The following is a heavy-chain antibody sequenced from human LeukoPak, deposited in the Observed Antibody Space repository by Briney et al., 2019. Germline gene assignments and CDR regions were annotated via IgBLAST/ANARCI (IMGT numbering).Heavy chain of an antibody. D-gene: IGHD3-10*01. J-gene: IGHJ4*02. V-gene: IGHV4-39*07. CDR2: ISYSGNT. Sequence: SETLSLTCTVSGGSISDRSYYWGWIRQPPGQGLEWIGTISYSGNTYYSPSLKSRVTISVDKSKNQFSLKLSSVTAADTAVYYCARDLGSITMVRGATHWGQGTLVTVSS. CDR3: ARDLGSITMVRGATH. CDR1: GGSISDRSYY.